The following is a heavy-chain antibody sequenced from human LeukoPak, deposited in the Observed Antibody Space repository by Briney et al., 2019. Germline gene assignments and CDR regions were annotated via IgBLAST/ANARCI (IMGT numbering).Heavy chain of an antibody. V-gene: IGHV4-61*02. D-gene: IGHD3-22*01. Sequence: SETLSLTCTVSGGSISSGSYYWSWIRQPAGKGLEWIGRIYTSGSTNYNPSLKSRVTISVDTSKNQFSLKVTSVTAADTAVYYCARGRYYESSGYFVYYFDYWGQGTLVTVSS. CDR1: GGSISSGSYY. CDR3: ARGRYYESSGYFVYYFDY. CDR2: IYTSGST. J-gene: IGHJ4*02.